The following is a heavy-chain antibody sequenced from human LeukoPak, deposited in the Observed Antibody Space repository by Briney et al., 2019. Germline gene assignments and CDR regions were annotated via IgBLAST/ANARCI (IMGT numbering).Heavy chain of an antibody. Sequence: GGSLRLSCAASGFTFSNAWMSWVRQAPGKGLEWVGRIKSKTDGGTTDYAAPVKGRFTISRDDSKNTLYLQVNSLKTEDTAVYYCTTDDYGGNSVFDYWGQGTLVTVSS. J-gene: IGHJ4*02. CDR2: IKSKTDGGTT. V-gene: IGHV3-15*01. D-gene: IGHD4-23*01. CDR3: TTDDYGGNSVFDY. CDR1: GFTFSNAW.